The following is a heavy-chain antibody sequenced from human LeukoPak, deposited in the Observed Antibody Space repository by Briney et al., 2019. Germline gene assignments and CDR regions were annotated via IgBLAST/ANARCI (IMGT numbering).Heavy chain of an antibody. Sequence: GASVRVSCKASGYTFTHYYIHWVRQAPGQGLEWMGWVNPKTGGTNPAQKFQGRVTMTRDMSITTVYMELSRLRSEDTAVYYCARDSGSTIGDDYWGQGTLVTVSS. D-gene: IGHD3-16*01. CDR2: VNPKTGGT. V-gene: IGHV1-2*02. J-gene: IGHJ4*02. CDR1: GYTFTHYY. CDR3: ARDSGSTIGDDY.